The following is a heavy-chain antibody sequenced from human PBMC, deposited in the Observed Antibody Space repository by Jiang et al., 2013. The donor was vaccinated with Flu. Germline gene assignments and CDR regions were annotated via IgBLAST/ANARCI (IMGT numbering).Heavy chain of an antibody. CDR2: T. V-gene: IGHV1-46*03. D-gene: IGHD2-21*01. J-gene: IGHJ4*02. CDR3: ARDRLLSGGYYFDY. Sequence: TSYAQKFQGRVTMTRDTSTSTVYMELSSLRSEDTAVYYCARDRLLSGGYYFDYWGQGTLVTVSS.